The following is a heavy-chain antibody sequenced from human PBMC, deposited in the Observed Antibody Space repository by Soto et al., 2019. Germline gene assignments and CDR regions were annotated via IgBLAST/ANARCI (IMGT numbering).Heavy chain of an antibody. CDR1: GYTFTSYD. D-gene: IGHD5-18*01. CDR3: ARDGYSYGYDY. Sequence: ASVKVSCKASGYTFTSYDINWVRQATGQGLEWMGWMNPYSGNTDYAQKFQGRVTMTTDTSTSTAYMELRSLRSEDTAVYYCARDGYSYGYDYWGQGTLVTVSS. V-gene: IGHV1-8*02. CDR2: MNPYSGNT. J-gene: IGHJ4*02.